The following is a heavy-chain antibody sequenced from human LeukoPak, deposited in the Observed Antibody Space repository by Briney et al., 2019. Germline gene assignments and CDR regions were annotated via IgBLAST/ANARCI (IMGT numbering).Heavy chain of an antibody. CDR3: AREILGGFNPGAY. J-gene: IGHJ4*02. Sequence: PSEALSLTCTVSLDSTTSNFWSWVRQPPGKGLEWIGEIHRSGSPNYNPSLQSRVTISIDRSRNQIALELSSVTAADTAVYYCAREILGGFNPGAYWGQGTLATVSS. CDR2: IHRSGSP. V-gene: IGHV4-4*02. D-gene: IGHD1-14*01. CDR1: LDSTTSNF.